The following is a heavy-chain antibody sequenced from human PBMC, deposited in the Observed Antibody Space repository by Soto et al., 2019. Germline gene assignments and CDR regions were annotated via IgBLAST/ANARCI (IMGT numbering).Heavy chain of an antibody. CDR2: IIPILDIA. D-gene: IGHD1-26*01. CDR3: AAGGHGAFDI. V-gene: IGHV1-69*02. CDR1: GHTFSGYT. J-gene: IGHJ3*02. Sequence: QVQLVQSGAEVKKPGSSVKVSCKASGHTFSGYTISWVRQAPGQGLEWMGRIIPILDIANYAQKFQGRVTITADKSTSTAYIELSSLRSEDTAVYYCAAGGHGAFDIWGQGTMVTVSS.